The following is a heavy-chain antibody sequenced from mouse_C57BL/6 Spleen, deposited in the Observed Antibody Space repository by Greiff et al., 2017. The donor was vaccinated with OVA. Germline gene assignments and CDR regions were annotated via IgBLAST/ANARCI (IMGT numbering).Heavy chain of an antibody. CDR1: GFTFSSYA. V-gene: IGHV5-4*01. CDR2: ISDGGSYT. J-gene: IGHJ2*01. D-gene: IGHD3-2*02. Sequence: DVHLVESGGGLVKPGGSLKLSCAASGFTFSSYAMSWVRQTPEKRLEWVATISDGGSYTYYPDNVKGRFTISRDNAKNNLYLQMSHLKSEDTAMYYCAREGQLRLHGYYFDYWGQGTTLTVSS. CDR3: AREGQLRLHGYYFDY.